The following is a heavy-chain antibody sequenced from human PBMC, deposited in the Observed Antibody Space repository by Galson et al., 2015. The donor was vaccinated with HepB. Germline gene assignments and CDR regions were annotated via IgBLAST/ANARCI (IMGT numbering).Heavy chain of an antibody. J-gene: IGHJ4*02. CDR2: IDWDGDT. D-gene: IGHD2-21*01. CDR3: ARIACGDDTCYWAYDY. V-gene: IGHV2-70*04. CDR1: GFSLNTRGMR. Sequence: PALVKPTQTLTLTCTFSGFSLNTRGMRVNWIRQSPGKALEWLARIDWDGDTFYNASLRTRLTISKDTSKNQVVLIMTNMDPVDTATYYCARIACGDDTCYWAYDYWGQGIPVTVSS.